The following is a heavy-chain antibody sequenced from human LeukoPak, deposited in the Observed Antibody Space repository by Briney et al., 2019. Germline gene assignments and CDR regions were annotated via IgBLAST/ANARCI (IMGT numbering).Heavy chain of an antibody. CDR2: INSDGSST. CDR1: GFTFSSYW. Sequence: GGSLRLSCAASGFTFSSYWMHWVRQALGKGLVWVSRINSDGSSTSYADSVKGRFTISRDNAKNTLYLQMNSLRAEDTAVYYCARGSTTVVWWFDPWGQGTLVTVSS. J-gene: IGHJ5*02. CDR3: ARGSTTVVWWFDP. V-gene: IGHV3-74*01. D-gene: IGHD4-23*01.